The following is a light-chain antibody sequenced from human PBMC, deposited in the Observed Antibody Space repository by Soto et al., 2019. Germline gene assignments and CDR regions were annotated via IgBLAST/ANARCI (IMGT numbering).Light chain of an antibody. V-gene: IGKV1-39*01. CDR1: QSISGY. CDR2: AAS. CDR3: QQSYSTPVYT. J-gene: IGKJ2*01. Sequence: DIQMTQSPSSLSASVGDRVTITCRASQSISGYLNWYQQKPGKAPKLLIYAASSLQSGVPSRFSGSGSGTDFTLTISSLQPEDFATYYCQQSYSTPVYTFGQGTKLEIK.